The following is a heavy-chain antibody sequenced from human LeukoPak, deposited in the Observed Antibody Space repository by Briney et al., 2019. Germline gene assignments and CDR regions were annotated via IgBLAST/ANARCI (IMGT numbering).Heavy chain of an antibody. CDR1: GFTFSSSA. CDR2: ISYDGSDK. Sequence: GGSLRLSCAASGFTFSSSAMHWVRQAPGKGLEWVAVISYDGSDKYYADSVKGRFTISRDNSKNTLYVQMNSLRVEDTAVYYCARDPKQLTYFDYWGQGTLVTVSS. J-gene: IGHJ4*02. D-gene: IGHD6-13*01. V-gene: IGHV3-30*04. CDR3: ARDPKQLTYFDY.